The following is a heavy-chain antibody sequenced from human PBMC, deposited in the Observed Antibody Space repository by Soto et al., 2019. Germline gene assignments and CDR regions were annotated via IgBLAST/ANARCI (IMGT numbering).Heavy chain of an antibody. CDR3: ARLGAQEIDP. V-gene: IGHV4-39*07. CDR1: GGSISSGGYY. J-gene: IGHJ5*02. Sequence: SETLSLTCTVSGGSISSGGYYWSWIRQHPGKGLEWIGSIFYSGSTYYNPSLKSRVTISVDTSKNQFSLKLSSVTAADTAVYYCARLGAQEIDPWGQGTLVTVSS. CDR2: IFYSGST. D-gene: IGHD3-16*01.